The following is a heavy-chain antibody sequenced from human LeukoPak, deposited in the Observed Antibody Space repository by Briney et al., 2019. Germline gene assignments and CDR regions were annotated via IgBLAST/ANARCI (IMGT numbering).Heavy chain of an antibody. CDR2: IYPGDSDT. V-gene: IGHV5-51*01. J-gene: IGHJ4*02. Sequence: MLGESLKISCKGSGYSFTNYWIGWVRQMPGKALEWMGIIYPGDSDTRYIPSFQGQVTISADKSISTAYLQWSSLKASDTAMYYCARRVDSYWFFDFWGQGTLVTVSS. D-gene: IGHD1-26*01. CDR1: GYSFTNYW. CDR3: ARRVDSYWFFDF.